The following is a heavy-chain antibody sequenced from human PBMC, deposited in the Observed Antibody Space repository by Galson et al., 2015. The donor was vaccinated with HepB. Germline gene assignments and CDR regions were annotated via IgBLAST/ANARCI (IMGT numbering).Heavy chain of an antibody. CDR3: ATARLGEGAYRLSRIAAAGHFDY. D-gene: IGHD6-13*01. CDR2: FDPEDGET. J-gene: IGHJ4*02. CDR1: GYTLTELS. V-gene: IGHV1-24*01. Sequence: SVKVSCKVSGYTLTELSMHWVRQAPGKGLEWMGGFDPEDGETIYAQKFQGRVTMTEDTSTDTAYMELSSLRSEDTAVYYCATARLGEGAYRLSRIAAAGHFDYWGQGTLVTVSS.